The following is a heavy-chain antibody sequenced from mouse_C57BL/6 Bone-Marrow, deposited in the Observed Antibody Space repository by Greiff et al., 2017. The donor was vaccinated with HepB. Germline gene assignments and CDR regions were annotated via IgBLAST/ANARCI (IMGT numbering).Heavy chain of an antibody. Sequence: SGAELVRPGASVKVSCKASGYAFTNYLIEWVKQRPGQGLEWIGVINPGSGGTNYNEKFKGKATLTADKSSSTAYMQLSSLTSEDSAVYFCARRWLLGAYWGQGTRVTVSA. V-gene: IGHV1-54*01. J-gene: IGHJ3*01. D-gene: IGHD2-3*01. CDR3: ARRWLLGAY. CDR2: INPGSGGT. CDR1: GYAFTNYL.